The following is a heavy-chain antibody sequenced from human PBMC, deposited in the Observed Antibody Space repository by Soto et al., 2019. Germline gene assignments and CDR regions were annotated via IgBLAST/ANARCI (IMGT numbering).Heavy chain of an antibody. J-gene: IGHJ5*02. CDR3: ATGMYSSGNWFDP. Sequence: ASVKVSCKVSGYTLTELSMHWVRQAPGKGLEWMGGFDPEDGETIYAQKFQGRVTMTEDTSTDKAYMELSSLRSEDTAVYYCATGMYSSGNWFDPWGQGTRVTVSS. CDR2: FDPEDGET. D-gene: IGHD6-19*01. V-gene: IGHV1-24*01. CDR1: GYTLTELS.